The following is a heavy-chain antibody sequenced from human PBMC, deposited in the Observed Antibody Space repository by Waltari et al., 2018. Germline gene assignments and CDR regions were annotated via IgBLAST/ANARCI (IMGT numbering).Heavy chain of an antibody. Sequence: QVQLQESGPGLVKPSETLSLTCAVYGYSISSGYYWGWIRQPPGKGLEWIGSIYHSGSTYYNPSLKSRVTISVDTSKNQFSLKLSSVTAADTAVYYCARDPSYSGSYHYWGQGTLVTVSS. D-gene: IGHD1-26*01. V-gene: IGHV4-38-2*02. CDR2: IYHSGST. CDR3: ARDPSYSGSYHY. CDR1: GYSISSGYY. J-gene: IGHJ4*02.